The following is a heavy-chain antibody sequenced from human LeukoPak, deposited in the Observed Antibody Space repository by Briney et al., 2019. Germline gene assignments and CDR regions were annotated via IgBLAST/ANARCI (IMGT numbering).Heavy chain of an antibody. CDR1: GDSIGSSGYF. V-gene: IGHV4-39*01. Sequence: SETLSLTCTVSGDSIGSSGYFWGWIRQPPGKGLERIGNIHYSGSTYYNPSLKSRVTISVDTSKNQFSLKLTSVTAADTAVYYCATRYCPYSGCNFFPHYWGQGTLVTVSS. J-gene: IGHJ4*02. D-gene: IGHD5-12*01. CDR3: ATRYCPYSGCNFFPHY. CDR2: IHYSGST.